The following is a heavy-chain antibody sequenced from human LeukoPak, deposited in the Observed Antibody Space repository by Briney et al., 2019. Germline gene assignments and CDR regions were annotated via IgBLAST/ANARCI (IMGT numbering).Heavy chain of an antibody. J-gene: IGHJ4*02. D-gene: IGHD5-18*01. V-gene: IGHV3-11*04. CDR1: GGSFSGYY. CDR3: VRGYTPDY. CDR2: ISETGSTI. Sequence: LSLTCAVYGGSFSGYYWSWIRQAPGKGLEWISFISETGSTIYYADSVTGRFTISRDNAKNSLYLQMDSLRNEDTALYYCVRGYTPDYWGQGALVTVSS.